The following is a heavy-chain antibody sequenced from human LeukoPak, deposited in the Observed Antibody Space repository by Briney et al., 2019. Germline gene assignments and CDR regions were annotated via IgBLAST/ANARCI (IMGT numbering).Heavy chain of an antibody. D-gene: IGHD6-19*01. Sequence: SETLSLTCTLSGGSISSSSYYWGWIRQPPGKRLEWIGSIYYSGSTYYNPSLKSRVTISVDTSKNQFSLKLSSVTAADTAVYYCARHLHSSGLAYWGQGTLVTVSS. CDR2: IYYSGST. CDR3: ARHLHSSGLAY. J-gene: IGHJ4*02. V-gene: IGHV4-39*01. CDR1: GGSISSSSYY.